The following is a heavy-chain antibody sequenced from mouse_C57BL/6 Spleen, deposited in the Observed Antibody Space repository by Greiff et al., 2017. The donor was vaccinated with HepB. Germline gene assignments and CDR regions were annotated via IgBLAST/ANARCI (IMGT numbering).Heavy chain of an antibody. D-gene: IGHD1-1*02. V-gene: IGHV1-55*01. J-gene: IGHJ2*01. CDR3: ARSLYGPYYFDY. Sequence: QVQLQQPGAELVKPGASVKMSCKASGYTFTSYWITWVKQRPGQGLEWIGDIYPGSGSTNYNEKFKSKATLTVDTSSSTAYMQLSSLTSEDSAVYYCARSLYGPYYFDYWGQGTTLTVSS. CDR2: IYPGSGST. CDR1: GYTFTSYW.